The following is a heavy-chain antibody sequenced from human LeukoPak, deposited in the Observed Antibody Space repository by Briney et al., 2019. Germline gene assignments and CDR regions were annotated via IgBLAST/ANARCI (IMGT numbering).Heavy chain of an antibody. V-gene: IGHV3-66*01. CDR1: GFTLSTYT. J-gene: IGHJ4*02. CDR3: ASLYGDYVNY. Sequence: PGGSPRLSCAPSGFTLSTYTTCSGSHGPGEGLERGSVIYIGGSTYYADSVKGRFTISRDNYKNTMYLQMNSLRAEDTAVYYCASLYGDYVNYWGQGTLVTVSS. CDR2: IYIGGST. D-gene: IGHD4-17*01.